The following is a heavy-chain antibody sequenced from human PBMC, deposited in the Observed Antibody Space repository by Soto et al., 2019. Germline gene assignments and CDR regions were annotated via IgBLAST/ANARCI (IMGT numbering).Heavy chain of an antibody. D-gene: IGHD6-13*01. V-gene: IGHV3-33*01. Sequence: GGSLRLSCAASGFTFSSYGMHWVRQAPGKGLEWVAVIWYDGSNKYYADSVKGRFTISRDNSKNTLYLQMNSLRAEDTAVYYCARGQXPAEQPGYYYYYYGMDVWGQGTTVTVSS. CDR3: ARGQXPAEQPGYYYYYYGMDV. CDR2: IWYDGSNK. CDR1: GFTFSSYG. J-gene: IGHJ6*02.